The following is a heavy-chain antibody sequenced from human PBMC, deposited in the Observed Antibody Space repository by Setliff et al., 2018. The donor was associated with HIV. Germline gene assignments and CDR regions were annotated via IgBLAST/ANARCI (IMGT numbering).Heavy chain of an antibody. CDR3: ARDQFTWNDHDQNNHYYGMDV. V-gene: IGHV3-48*04. CDR1: GFTFNTYN. D-gene: IGHD1-1*01. J-gene: IGHJ6*02. Sequence: GGSLRLSCAASGFTFNTYNMNWVRQAPGKGLEWVSYISITSSTIYYADSVKGRFTISRDNAKNSLYLQMNSLRAEDTAVYYCARDQFTWNDHDQNNHYYGMDVWGQGTTVTVS. CDR2: ISITSSTI.